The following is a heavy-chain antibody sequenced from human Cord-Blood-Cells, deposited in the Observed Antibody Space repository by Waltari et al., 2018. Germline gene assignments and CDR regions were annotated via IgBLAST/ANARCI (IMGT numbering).Heavy chain of an antibody. Sequence: QVQLQESGPGLVKPSETLSLTCTVYGYSISSGYYWGWIRQPPGKGLEWSGSIYHSGSTFYNPSLKSRVTISVDTSKNQFSLNVSSVTAADTAVYYCASRLDYYDNWGQGTLVTVSS. CDR3: ASRLDYYDN. CDR1: GYSISSGYY. J-gene: IGHJ4*02. CDR2: IYHSGST. V-gene: IGHV4-38-2*02.